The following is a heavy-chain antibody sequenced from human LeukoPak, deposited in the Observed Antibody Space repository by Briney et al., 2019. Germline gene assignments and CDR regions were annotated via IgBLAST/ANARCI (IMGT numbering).Heavy chain of an antibody. D-gene: IGHD3-9*01. J-gene: IGHJ4*02. CDR1: GFTFSSYA. Sequence: GGSLRLSCAASGFTFSSYAMHWVRQAPGKGLEWVAVISYDGSNKYYADSVKGRFTISRDNSKNTLYLQMNSLRAEDTAVYYCARDGYFDWLLATPGHPLDYWGREPWSPSPQ. CDR3: ARDGYFDWLLATPGHPLDY. V-gene: IGHV3-30*04. CDR2: ISYDGSNK.